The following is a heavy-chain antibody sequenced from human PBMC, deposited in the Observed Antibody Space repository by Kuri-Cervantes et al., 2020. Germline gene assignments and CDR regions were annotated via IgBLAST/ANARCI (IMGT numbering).Heavy chain of an antibody. J-gene: IGHJ4*02. D-gene: IGHD3-22*01. Sequence: SVKVSCKASGGTFKDYAINWVRQAPGQGLEWMGGLIPIFGTANYVQKFQGRVTITTDESTSTAYMELSSLRSEDTAVYYCARVQYYDSSGYYYFDYWGQGTLVTVSS. CDR1: GGTFKDYA. CDR3: ARVQYYDSSGYYYFDY. V-gene: IGHV1-69*05. CDR2: LIPIFGTA.